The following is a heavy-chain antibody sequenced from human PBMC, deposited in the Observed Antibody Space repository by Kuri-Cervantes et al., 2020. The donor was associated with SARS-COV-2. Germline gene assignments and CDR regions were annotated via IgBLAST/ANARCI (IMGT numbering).Heavy chain of an antibody. CDR3: ARTSYYDFWSGYYPLGV. CDR2: IYTSGST. J-gene: IGHJ6*04. CDR1: GGSISSGSYY. D-gene: IGHD3-3*01. Sequence: TLSLTCTVSGGSISSGSYYWSWIRQPAGKGLEWIGHIYTSGSTNYNPSLKSRVTISVDTSKNQFSLKLSSVTAADTAVYYCARTSYYDFWSGYYPLGVWGKGTTVTVSS. V-gene: IGHV4-61*09.